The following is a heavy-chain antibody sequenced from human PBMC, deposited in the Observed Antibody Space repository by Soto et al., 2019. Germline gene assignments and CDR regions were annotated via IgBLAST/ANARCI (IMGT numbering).Heavy chain of an antibody. D-gene: IGHD3-22*01. Sequence: SETLSLTCTVSGGSISSGGYYWSWIRQHPGKGLEWIGYIYYSGSTYYNPSLQSRVTISVDTSKNQFSLKLSSVTAADTAVYYCARRDRSGFSYWLDTWGQGTLVTVS. CDR1: GGSISSGGYY. V-gene: IGHV4-31*03. CDR2: IYYSGST. CDR3: ARRDRSGFSYWLDT. J-gene: IGHJ5*02.